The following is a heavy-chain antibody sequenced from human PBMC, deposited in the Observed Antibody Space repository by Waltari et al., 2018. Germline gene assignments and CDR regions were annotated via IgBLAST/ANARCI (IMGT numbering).Heavy chain of an antibody. CDR2: IYTSGST. J-gene: IGHJ3*02. Sequence: QVQLQESGPGLVKPSETLSLTCTVSGGSISSYYWSWIRQPAGKGLEWIGRIYTSGSTNYNPSLKSRVTMSVDTSKNQFSLKLSSVTAADTAVDYCARDPVVVPAAPSDAVDIWGQGTMVTVSS. CDR3: ARDPVVVPAAPSDAVDI. V-gene: IGHV4-4*07. D-gene: IGHD2-2*01. CDR1: GGSISSYY.